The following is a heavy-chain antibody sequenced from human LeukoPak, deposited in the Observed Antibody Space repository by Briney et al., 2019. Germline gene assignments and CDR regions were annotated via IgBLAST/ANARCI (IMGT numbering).Heavy chain of an antibody. CDR3: ARVAAWDSSGYLFDY. J-gene: IGHJ4*02. Sequence: GGSLRLSCAASGSTFSSYWMHWVRQAPGKGLVWVSRINSDGSSTSYADSVKGRFTISRENAKNTLYLQMNSLRDEDTAVYYCARVAAWDSSGYLFDYWGQGTLVTVSS. V-gene: IGHV3-74*01. CDR1: GSTFSSYW. D-gene: IGHD3-22*01. CDR2: INSDGSST.